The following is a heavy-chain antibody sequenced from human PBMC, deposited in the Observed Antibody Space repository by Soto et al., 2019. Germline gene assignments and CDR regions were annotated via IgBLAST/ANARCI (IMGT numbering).Heavy chain of an antibody. D-gene: IGHD3-16*01. CDR3: ARDFFVGDDYYYYMDV. CDR1: GFTFSSYG. CDR2: IWYDGSNK. J-gene: IGHJ6*03. Sequence: QVQLVESGGGVVQPGRSLRLSCAASGFTFSSYGMHWVRQAPGKGLEWVAVIWYDGSNKYYADSVKGRFTISRDNSNNPLYLQMNSQRPEDTAVYYCARDFFVGDDYYYYMDVWGKGTTVTVSS. V-gene: IGHV3-33*01.